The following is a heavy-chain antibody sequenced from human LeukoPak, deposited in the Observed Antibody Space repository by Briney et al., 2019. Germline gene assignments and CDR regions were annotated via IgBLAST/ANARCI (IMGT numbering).Heavy chain of an antibody. CDR1: GFTFSTNW. V-gene: IGHV3-7*01. CDR3: AKEGYSGFVAFDH. Sequence: GESLRLSCAASGFTFSTNWMSWVLQAPGKGLEWVANIKADGSRIAYADSVKGRFTISRDNAKNSVYLQMSSLRAEDTAVYYCAKEGYSGFVAFDHWGQGTLVTVSS. CDR2: IKADGSRI. D-gene: IGHD5-12*01. J-gene: IGHJ4*02.